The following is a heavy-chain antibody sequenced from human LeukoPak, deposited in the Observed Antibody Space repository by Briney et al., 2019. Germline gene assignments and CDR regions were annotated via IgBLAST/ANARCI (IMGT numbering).Heavy chain of an antibody. D-gene: IGHD5-18*01. J-gene: IGHJ6*03. V-gene: IGHV4-59*12. CDR3: ARGKPRGYSYGRSVGYYYYYMDV. CDR1: GGSISSYY. Sequence: SETLSLTCTVSGGSISSYYWSWIRQPPGKGLEWIGYIYYSGSTNYNPSLKSRVTISVDTSKNQFSLKLSSVTAADTAVYYCARGKPRGYSYGRSVGYYYYYMDVWGKGTTVTVSS. CDR2: IYYSGST.